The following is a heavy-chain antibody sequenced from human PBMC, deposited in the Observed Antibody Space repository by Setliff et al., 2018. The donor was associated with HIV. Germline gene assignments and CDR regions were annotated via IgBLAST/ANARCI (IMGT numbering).Heavy chain of an antibody. V-gene: IGHV3-74*01. J-gene: IGHJ4*02. CDR1: GFTFTNYW. Sequence: HPGGSLRLSCAASGFTFTNYWMHWVRQAPGKGLVWVSRIDSDGSDTDYADSVRGRFTLDRDNAKNTLYLQMTSLRSEATAVYYCASYRSPGNSEYSFDYWGQGTLVTVSS. CDR3: ASYRSPGNSEYSFDY. CDR2: IDSDGSDT. D-gene: IGHD3-16*02.